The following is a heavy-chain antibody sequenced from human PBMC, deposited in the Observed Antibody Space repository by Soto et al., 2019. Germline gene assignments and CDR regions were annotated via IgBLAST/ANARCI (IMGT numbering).Heavy chain of an antibody. D-gene: IGHD5-12*01. CDR1: GFTFSSYA. Sequence: GGSLRLSCAASGFTFSSYAMSWVRQAPGKGLEWVSAISGSGGSTYYADSVKGRFTISRDNSKNTLYLQMNSLRAEDTALYYCAKDDLYIVATSYFDYWGQGTLVTVSS. J-gene: IGHJ4*02. V-gene: IGHV3-23*01. CDR2: ISGSGGST. CDR3: AKDDLYIVATSYFDY.